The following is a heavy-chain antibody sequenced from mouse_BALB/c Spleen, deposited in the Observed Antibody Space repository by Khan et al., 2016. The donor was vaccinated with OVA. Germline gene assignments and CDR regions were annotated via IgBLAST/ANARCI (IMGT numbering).Heavy chain of an antibody. J-gene: IGHJ3*01. CDR3: TRGGYGGFAY. D-gene: IGHD3-1*01. CDR2: INPSNGGT. V-gene: IGHV1S81*02. Sequence: QVQLQQSGAELVKPGASVKLSCKASGYAFTNYQMYWVKQRPGQGLEWIGEINPSNGGTNFNEKFKSKATLTVEKSSSPAYMQISSLNSEDSAVYYWTRGGYGGFAYGGQGTLVTVSA. CDR1: GYAFTNYQ.